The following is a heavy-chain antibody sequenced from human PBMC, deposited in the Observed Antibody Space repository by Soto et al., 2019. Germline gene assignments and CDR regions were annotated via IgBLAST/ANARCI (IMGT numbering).Heavy chain of an antibody. V-gene: IGHV4-59*01. J-gene: IGHJ4*02. Sequence: SETLSLTCTVSGGSISSYYWSWIRQPPGKGLEWIGYIYYSGSTNYNPSLKSRVTISVDTSKNQFSLKLSSVTAADTAVYYCARTYSSGWYYFDYWGQGTLVTVSS. CDR1: GGSISSYY. D-gene: IGHD6-19*01. CDR2: IYYSGST. CDR3: ARTYSSGWYYFDY.